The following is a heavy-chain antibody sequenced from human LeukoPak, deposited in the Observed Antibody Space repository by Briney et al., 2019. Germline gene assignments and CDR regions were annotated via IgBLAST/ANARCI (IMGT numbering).Heavy chain of an antibody. CDR3: ARRYYCGGDCGMIDY. D-gene: IGHD2-21*02. CDR1: GYTFTSYG. J-gene: IGHJ4*02. V-gene: IGHV1-18*01. Sequence: GASVKVSCKASGYTFTSYGISWVRQAPGQGLEWMGWISAYNGNTNYAQKLQGRVTMTTDTSTSTAYMELRSLRSDDTAVYYCARRYYCGGDCGMIDYWGQGTLVTVSS. CDR2: ISAYNGNT.